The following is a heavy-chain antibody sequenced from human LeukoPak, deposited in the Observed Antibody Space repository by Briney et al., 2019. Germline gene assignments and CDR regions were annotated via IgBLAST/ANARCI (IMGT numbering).Heavy chain of an antibody. CDR3: AREGPVLRFLEWSANPHSYYYMDV. V-gene: IGHV4-4*07. CDR1: GGSISSYY. J-gene: IGHJ6*03. D-gene: IGHD3-3*01. Sequence: SDTLSLTCTVFGGSISSYYWSWIRQPAGKGLEWIGRIYTSGSTNYNPSLKSRITLSVDTSKNPFSLKPSSVTAADTAVYYCAREGPVLRFLEWSANPHSYYYMDVWGKGTTVTVSS. CDR2: IYTSGST.